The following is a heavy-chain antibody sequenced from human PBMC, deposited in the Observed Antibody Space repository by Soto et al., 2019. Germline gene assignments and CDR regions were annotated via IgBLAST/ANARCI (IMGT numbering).Heavy chain of an antibody. CDR1: GYTFTGYY. V-gene: IGHV1-2*04. D-gene: IGHD2-15*01. CDR2: INPNSGGT. CDR3: ARFSMGYCSGGSCYSGFYYYYYYGMDV. J-gene: IGHJ6*02. Sequence: ASVKVSCKASGYTFTGYYMHWVRQAPGQGLEWMGWINPNSGGTNYAQKFQGWVTMTRDTSISTAYMELSSVTAADTAVYYCARFSMGYCSGGSCYSGFYYYYYYGMDVWGQGTTVTVSS.